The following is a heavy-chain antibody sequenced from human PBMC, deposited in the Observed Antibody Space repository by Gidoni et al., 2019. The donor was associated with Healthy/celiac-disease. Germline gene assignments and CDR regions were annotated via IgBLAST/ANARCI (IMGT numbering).Heavy chain of an antibody. CDR3: ARGIYDYVWGSYRYNGLDY. V-gene: IGHV1-69*01. J-gene: IGHJ4*02. CDR2: IIPIFGTA. D-gene: IGHD3-16*02. Sequence: QVQLVQSGAEVKKPGSSVKVSCKASGGTFSSYATSWWRQAPGQGLEWMGGIIPIFGTANYAQKFQGRVTITADESTSTAYMELSSLRSEDTAVYYCARGIYDYVWGSYRYNGLDYWGQGTLVTVSS. CDR1: GGTFSSYA.